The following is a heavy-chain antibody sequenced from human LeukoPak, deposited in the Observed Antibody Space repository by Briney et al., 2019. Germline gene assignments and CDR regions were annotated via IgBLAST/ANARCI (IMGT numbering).Heavy chain of an antibody. CDR3: ARTPDYYDSSGPFDY. V-gene: IGHV3-33*01. CDR1: GFTFSNYG. J-gene: IGHJ4*02. Sequence: PGGSLRLSCAASGFTFSNYGMHWVRQAPGKGLEWVAVIWYDGSNKYYADSVKGRFTISRDNSKNTLYLQMNSLRAEDTAVYYCARTPDYYDSSGPFDYWGQGTLVTVSS. D-gene: IGHD3-22*01. CDR2: IWYDGSNK.